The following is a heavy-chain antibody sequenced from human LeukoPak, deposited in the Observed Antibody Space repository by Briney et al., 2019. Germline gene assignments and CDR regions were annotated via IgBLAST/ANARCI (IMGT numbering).Heavy chain of an antibody. J-gene: IGHJ3*02. CDR3: ASMSTSTGFGAFDI. CDR2: IIPIFGTA. V-gene: IGHV1-69*05. CDR1: GGTFSSYA. D-gene: IGHD5/OR15-5a*01. Sequence: SVKVSCKASGGTFSSYAISWVRQAPGQGLEWMGGIIPIFGTANYAQKFQGRVTITTDESTSTAYMELSSLRSEDTAVYYCASMSTSTGFGAFDIWGQGTMVTVSS.